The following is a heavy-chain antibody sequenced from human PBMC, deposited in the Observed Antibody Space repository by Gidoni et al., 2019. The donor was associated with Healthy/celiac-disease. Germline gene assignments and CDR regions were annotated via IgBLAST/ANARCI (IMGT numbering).Heavy chain of an antibody. CDR3: ARERTAMVSY. Sequence: QVQLQESGPGLVKPSQPLSLTFTVTGGSVSSGSYYWRWIRQPAGKGLEWFGRIYTSGSTNYNPSLKSRVTISVDTSKNQFSLKLSSVTAADTAVYYCARERTAMVSYWGQGTLVTVSS. CDR1: GGSVSSGSYY. D-gene: IGHD5-18*01. J-gene: IGHJ4*02. V-gene: IGHV4-61*02. CDR2: IYTSGST.